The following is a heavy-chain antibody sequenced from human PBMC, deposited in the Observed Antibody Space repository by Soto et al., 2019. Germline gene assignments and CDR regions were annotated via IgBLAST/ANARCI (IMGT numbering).Heavy chain of an antibody. CDR1: GATLDTFINFG. CDR3: SRCAATELVEVMDDALEM. Sequence: QVQLVQSGAEVKKPGSSVKVSCKASGATLDTFINFGITWVRRAPGQGLEWMGGIIPVFGTAHYAQKFQGRLTISAVESTRSAYMELISLRSEDSAVYYCSRCAATELVEVMDDALEMWGQGTMVTVSS. V-gene: IGHV1-69*12. CDR2: IIPVFGTA. J-gene: IGHJ3*02. D-gene: IGHD6-25*01.